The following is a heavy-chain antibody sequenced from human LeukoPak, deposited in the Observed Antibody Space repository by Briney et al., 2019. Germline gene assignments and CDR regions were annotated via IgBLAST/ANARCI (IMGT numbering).Heavy chain of an antibody. J-gene: IGHJ4*02. CDR2: IKQDGSEK. Sequence: GGSLRLSCASSGFISSRYLMSWVRQAAGKGLEWVANIKQDGSEKYYVDSVRGRFTVSRDNDNNLLYLQMNSLRAEYTAVYYCARVGSGWYCYFDYWGQGTLVTVSS. CDR1: GFISSRYL. D-gene: IGHD6-19*01. CDR3: ARVGSGWYCYFDY. V-gene: IGHV3-7*05.